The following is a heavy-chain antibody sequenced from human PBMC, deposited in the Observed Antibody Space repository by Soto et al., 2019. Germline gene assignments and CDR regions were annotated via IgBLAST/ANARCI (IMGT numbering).Heavy chain of an antibody. D-gene: IGHD3-3*01. CDR3: AKDPGGFLEWSDTQYFDY. CDR2: ISGSGGST. J-gene: IGHJ4*02. Sequence: PGGSLRLSCAASGFTFSSYAMSWVRQAPGKGLEWVSAISGSGGSTYYADSVKGRFTISRDNSKNTLYLQMNSLRAEDTAVYYCAKDPGGFLEWSDTQYFDYWGQGTLVTVS. CDR1: GFTFSSYA. V-gene: IGHV3-23*01.